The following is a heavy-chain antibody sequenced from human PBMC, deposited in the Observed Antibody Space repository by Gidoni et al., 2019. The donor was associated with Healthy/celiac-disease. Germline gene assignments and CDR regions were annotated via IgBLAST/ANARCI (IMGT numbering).Heavy chain of an antibody. V-gene: IGHV1-69*01. J-gene: IGHJ5*02. CDR3: ARGLGYCTNGVCYKGGPVSGNWFDP. CDR1: GGTFSSYA. CDR2: IIPIFGTA. Sequence: QVQLVQSGAEVKKPGSSVKVSCKASGGTFSSYAISWVRQAPGQGLEWRGGIIPIFGTANYAQKFQGRVTITADESTSTAYMELSSLRSEDTAVYYCARGLGYCTNGVCYKGGPVSGNWFDPWGQGTLVTVSS. D-gene: IGHD2-8*01.